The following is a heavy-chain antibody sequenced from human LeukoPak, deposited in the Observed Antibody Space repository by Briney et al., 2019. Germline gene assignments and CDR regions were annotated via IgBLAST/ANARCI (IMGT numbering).Heavy chain of an antibody. D-gene: IGHD4-11*01. CDR1: GGSLTIYY. V-gene: IGHV4-59*01. Sequence: ASETLSLTCTVSGGSLTIYYWSWIRQPPGKGLEWIGYIYYSGSTNYNPSLKSRVTISVDTSKNQFSLKLSSVTAADTAVYYCAMSYSNYPYYFDYWGQGTLVTVSS. J-gene: IGHJ4*02. CDR2: IYYSGST. CDR3: AMSYSNYPYYFDY.